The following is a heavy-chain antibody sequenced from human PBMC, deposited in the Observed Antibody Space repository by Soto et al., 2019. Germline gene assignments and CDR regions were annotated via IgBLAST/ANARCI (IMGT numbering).Heavy chain of an antibody. V-gene: IGHV3-23*01. Sequence: EAQLLESGGGLVQPGGSLRLSCAASGFTFSSYAMSWVRQAPGKGLEWVSAISGSGGSTYYADSVKGRFTISRDNSKNTLYLQMNSPRAEDTAVYYCAKDHIVVVTAIFDYWGQGTLVTVSS. CDR2: ISGSGGST. D-gene: IGHD2-21*02. J-gene: IGHJ4*02. CDR1: GFTFSSYA. CDR3: AKDHIVVVTAIFDY.